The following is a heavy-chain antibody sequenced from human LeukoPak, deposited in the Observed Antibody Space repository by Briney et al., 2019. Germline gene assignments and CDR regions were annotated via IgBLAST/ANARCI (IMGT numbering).Heavy chain of an antibody. CDR2: IWSDGSTK. CDR1: GFTFSSYG. Sequence: GGSLRLSCAASGFTFSSYGTHWVRQAPGKGLEWVAVIWSDGSTKYYADSVKGRFTISRDTSKNTLYLQMNSLRAEDTAVYYCARDGPGQQLDFGYWGQGTLVTVSS. V-gene: IGHV3-33*01. CDR3: ARDGPGQQLDFGY. J-gene: IGHJ4*02. D-gene: IGHD6-13*01.